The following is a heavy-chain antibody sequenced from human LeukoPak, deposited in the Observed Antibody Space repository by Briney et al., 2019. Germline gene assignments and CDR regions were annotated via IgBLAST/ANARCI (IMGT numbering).Heavy chain of an antibody. Sequence: GGSLRLSCAASGFTFSSYGMSWVRQAPGKGLEWVSAISGSGGSTYCADSVKGRFTISRDNSKNTLYLQMNSLRAEDTAVYYCAKARPITMVRGGVDYWGQGTLVTVSS. J-gene: IGHJ4*02. CDR1: GFTFSSYG. D-gene: IGHD3-10*01. CDR2: ISGSGGST. CDR3: AKARPITMVRGGVDY. V-gene: IGHV3-23*01.